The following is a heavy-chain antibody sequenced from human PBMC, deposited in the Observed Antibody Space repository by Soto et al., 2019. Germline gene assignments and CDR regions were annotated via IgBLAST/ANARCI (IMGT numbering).Heavy chain of an antibody. D-gene: IGHD3-10*01. Sequence: SETLSLTCTVSGGSISSSGYYWGWIRQPPGKGLEWIGSIYYSGSTYYNPSLKSRVTISVDTSKNQFSLKLSSVTAADTAVYYCARGRLPNRSEITMVRGVYRYYYGMDVWGQGTTVTVSS. CDR1: GGSISSSGYY. CDR2: IYYSGST. V-gene: IGHV4-39*07. J-gene: IGHJ6*02. CDR3: ARGRLPNRSEITMVRGVYRYYYGMDV.